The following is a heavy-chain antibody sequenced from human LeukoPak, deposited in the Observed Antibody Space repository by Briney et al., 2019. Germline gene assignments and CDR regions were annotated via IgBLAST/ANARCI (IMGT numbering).Heavy chain of an antibody. V-gene: IGHV4-59*01. CDR1: GGSISSYY. Sequence: ETLSLTCAVSGGSISSYYWSWIRQPPGKGLEWIGYIYYSGSTNYNPSLKSRVTISVDTSKNQFSLKLSSVTAADTAVYYCARGCSGGSCYLSYWGQGTLVTVSS. D-gene: IGHD2-15*01. J-gene: IGHJ4*02. CDR2: IYYSGST. CDR3: ARGCSGGSCYLSY.